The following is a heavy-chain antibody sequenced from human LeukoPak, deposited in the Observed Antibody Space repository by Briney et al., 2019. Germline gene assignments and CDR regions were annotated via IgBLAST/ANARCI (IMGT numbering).Heavy chain of an antibody. CDR3: ARRVRITMVRGVMLGDAFDI. D-gene: IGHD3-10*01. J-gene: IGHJ3*02. V-gene: IGHV1-2*02. Sequence: GASVKVSCKASGYTFTGYYMHWVRQAPGQGLEWMGWINPNSGGTNYAQKFQGRVTMTTDTSTSTAYMELRSLRSDDTAVYYCARRVRITMVRGVMLGDAFDIWGQGTMVTVSS. CDR2: INPNSGGT. CDR1: GYTFTGYY.